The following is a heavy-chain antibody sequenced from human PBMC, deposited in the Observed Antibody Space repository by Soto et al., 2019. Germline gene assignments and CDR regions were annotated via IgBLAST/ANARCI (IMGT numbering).Heavy chain of an antibody. V-gene: IGHV1-69*08. CDR3: ARDFLGHPDY. CDR1: GGTFSSYT. CDR2: IIHILGIA. Sequence: QVQLVQSGAEVKKPGSSVKVSCKASGGTFSSYTISWVRQAPGQGLEWMGRIIHILGIANYAQKFQGRVTINADKSTSTAYMELSSLRSEDTAVYYCARDFLGHPDYWGQGTLVTVSS. J-gene: IGHJ4*02.